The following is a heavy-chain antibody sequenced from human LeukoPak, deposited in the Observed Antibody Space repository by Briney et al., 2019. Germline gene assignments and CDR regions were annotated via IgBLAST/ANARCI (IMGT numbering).Heavy chain of an antibody. V-gene: IGHV4-4*07. CDR3: ARVRYSDSSVLTRKRSYYFDY. Sequence: SEALSLTCTVSGGSISSYYWSWIRQPAGKGLESIGHISTSGSTNYNPSLKSRVTMSVDTSKNQFSLKLSSVTAADTAVYYCARVRYSDSSVLTRKRSYYFDYWGQGTLVTVSS. D-gene: IGHD3-22*01. CDR2: ISTSGST. CDR1: GGSISSYY. J-gene: IGHJ4*02.